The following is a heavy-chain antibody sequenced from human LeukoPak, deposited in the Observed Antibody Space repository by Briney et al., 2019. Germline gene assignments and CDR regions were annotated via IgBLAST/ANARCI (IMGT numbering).Heavy chain of an antibody. D-gene: IGHD6-19*01. J-gene: IGHJ4*02. Sequence: GGSLRLSCAASGFTFSSYSMNWVRQAPGKGLEWVAVISYDGSNKYYADSVKGRFTISRDNSKNTLYLQMNSLRAEDTAVYYCARELAVAGTMLDYWGQGTLVTVSS. CDR1: GFTFSSYS. CDR2: ISYDGSNK. CDR3: ARELAVAGTMLDY. V-gene: IGHV3-30*03.